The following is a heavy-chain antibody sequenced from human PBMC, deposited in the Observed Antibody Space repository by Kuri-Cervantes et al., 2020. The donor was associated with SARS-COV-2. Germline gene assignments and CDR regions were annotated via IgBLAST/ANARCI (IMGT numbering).Heavy chain of an antibody. V-gene: IGHV1-18*01. CDR2: ISAYNGNT. CDR1: GYTFTSYG. CDR3: ARGPFSSGWFDY. Sequence: GGSLRLSCKASGYTFTSYGISWVRQAPGRGLEWMGWISAYNGNTNYAQKLQGRVTMTTDTSTSTAYMELRSLRSDDTAVYYCARGPFSSGWFDYWGQGTLVTVSS. D-gene: IGHD6-19*01. J-gene: IGHJ4*02.